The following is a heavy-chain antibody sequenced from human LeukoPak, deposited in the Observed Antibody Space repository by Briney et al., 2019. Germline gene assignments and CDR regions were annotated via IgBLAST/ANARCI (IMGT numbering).Heavy chain of an antibody. V-gene: IGHV4-59*08. D-gene: IGHD4-17*01. CDR1: GGSISSYY. CDR2: IYYSGST. Sequence: TSETPSLTCTVSGGSISSYYWSWIRQPPGKGLEWIGYIYYSGSTNYNTSLKSRVTISVDTSKNQFSLKLSAVTAADTAVYYCARQGGYGDPFDYWGQGTLVTVSS. J-gene: IGHJ4*02. CDR3: ARQGGYGDPFDY.